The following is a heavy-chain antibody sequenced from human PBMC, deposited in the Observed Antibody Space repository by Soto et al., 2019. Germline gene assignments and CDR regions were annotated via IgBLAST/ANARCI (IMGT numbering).Heavy chain of an antibody. J-gene: IGHJ4*02. D-gene: IGHD3-10*01. Sequence: QITLEASGPTLVKPTQTLTPTCSCSGFSLTASGVAVGWIRQAPGKALEWLALIYGDDDKRHRSSLTHRLTMTWDIPKNRVVLTISDMDPVDTATYYCAHSIVSSGEIDSFDYLGQGALGSFAS. CDR3: AHSIVSSGEIDSFDY. V-gene: IGHV2-5*02. CDR2: IYGDDDK. CDR1: GFSLTASGVA.